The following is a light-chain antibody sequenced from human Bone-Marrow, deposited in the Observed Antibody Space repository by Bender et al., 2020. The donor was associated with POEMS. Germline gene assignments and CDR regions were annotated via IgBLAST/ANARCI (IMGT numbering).Light chain of an antibody. CDR3: AVWDDSLNGWV. CDR1: SSNIGAHA. J-gene: IGLJ3*02. Sequence: QSALTQPAAVSGTPGQRVTISCSGGSSNIGAHAVTWYQHLPGTAPKLLIYSSHRRPSAVPDRFSGSRSGTSASLAISGLQSEDEADYYCAVWDDSLNGWVFGGGTKLTVL. V-gene: IGLV1-44*01. CDR2: SSH.